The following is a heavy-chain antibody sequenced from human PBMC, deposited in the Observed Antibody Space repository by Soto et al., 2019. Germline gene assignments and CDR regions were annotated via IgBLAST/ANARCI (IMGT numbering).Heavy chain of an antibody. D-gene: IGHD4-17*01. CDR2: ITDNGGST. CDR3: AKERATTTAFDY. V-gene: IGHV3-23*01. J-gene: IGHJ4*02. Sequence: PXGSLRLSCAAAGFTFRRDGMSWVRQAPGKGLEWVSLITDNGGSTYYADSVKGRFTISRDNTKNTLFLQMNSLRAEDTAVYHCAKERATTTAFDYWGQGALVTVSS. CDR1: GFTFRRDG.